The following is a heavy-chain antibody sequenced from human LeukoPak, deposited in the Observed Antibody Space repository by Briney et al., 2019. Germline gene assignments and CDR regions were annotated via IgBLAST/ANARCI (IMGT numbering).Heavy chain of an antibody. CDR1: GYTFTGYY. V-gene: IGHV1-69*13. CDR3: ARSDPITMVRGQSNYYYYMDV. CDR2: IIPIFGTA. J-gene: IGHJ6*03. D-gene: IGHD3-10*01. Sequence: ASVKVSCKASGYTFTGYYMHWVRQAPGQGLEWMGGIIPIFGTANYAQKFQGRVTITADESTSTAYMELSSLRSEDTAVYYCARSDPITMVRGQSNYYYYMDVWGKGTTVTISS.